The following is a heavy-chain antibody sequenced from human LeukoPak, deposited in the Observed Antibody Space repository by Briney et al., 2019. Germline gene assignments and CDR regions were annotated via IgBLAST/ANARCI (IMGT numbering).Heavy chain of an antibody. CDR3: ARVGGEVRGVIIEGPFDY. CDR1: GGTFSSYA. CDR2: IIPIFGTA. Sequence: SVKVSCKASGGTFSSYAISWVRQAPGQGLEWMGGIIPIFGTANYAQKFQGRVTITTDGSTSTAYMELSSLRSEDTAVYYCARVGGEVRGVIIEGPFDYWGQGTLVTVSS. J-gene: IGHJ4*02. D-gene: IGHD3-10*01. V-gene: IGHV1-69*05.